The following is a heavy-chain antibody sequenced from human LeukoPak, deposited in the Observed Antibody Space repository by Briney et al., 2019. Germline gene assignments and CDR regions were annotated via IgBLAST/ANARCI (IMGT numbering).Heavy chain of an antibody. CDR1: GFTVSSNY. D-gene: IGHD2-15*01. J-gene: IGHJ4*02. CDR3: ARELPFED. V-gene: IGHV3-53*01. CDR2: LYSAGFT. Sequence: QPGGSLRLSCAASGFTVSSNYMAWVRQPPAKGLEWVSILYSAGFTYYADSVKGRFTISRDNSKNTVYLQMHSLRAEDTAVYYCARELPFEDWGQRSLVTVSS.